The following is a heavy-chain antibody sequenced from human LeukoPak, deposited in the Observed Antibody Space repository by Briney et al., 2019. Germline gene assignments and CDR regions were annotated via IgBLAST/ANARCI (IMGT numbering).Heavy chain of an antibody. Sequence: GGSLRLSCAASGFTFTSYAMTWVRQAPGKGLEWVSAITNSGDNTYYADSVKGRFTISRDNSKNTLYLQMNSLRAEDTAVYYCASRGYCSSTSCYTFDYWGQGTLVTVSS. J-gene: IGHJ4*02. CDR2: ITNSGDNT. CDR3: ASRGYCSSTSCYTFDY. D-gene: IGHD2-2*02. V-gene: IGHV3-23*01. CDR1: GFTFTSYA.